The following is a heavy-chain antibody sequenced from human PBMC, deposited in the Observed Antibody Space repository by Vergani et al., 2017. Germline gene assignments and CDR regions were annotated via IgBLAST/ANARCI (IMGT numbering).Heavy chain of an antibody. Sequence: VQLVESGGGVVQPGRSLRLSCVMSGFTVTNYAIFWVRQAPGKGLEWVSAISGSGGSTYYADSVKGRFTISRDNSKNTLYLQMNSLRAEDTAVYYCAKDRPSSWYPLGYFDYWGQGTLVTVSS. J-gene: IGHJ4*02. CDR3: AKDRPSSWYPLGYFDY. CDR2: ISGSGGST. V-gene: IGHV3-23*04. D-gene: IGHD6-13*01. CDR1: GFTVTNYA.